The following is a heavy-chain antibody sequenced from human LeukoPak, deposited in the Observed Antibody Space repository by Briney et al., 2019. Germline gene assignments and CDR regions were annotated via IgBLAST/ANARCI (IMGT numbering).Heavy chain of an antibody. J-gene: IGHJ4*02. D-gene: IGHD3-16*01. CDR3: VKEGDYGYYFVY. CDR2: ISSNGGST. CDR1: GFTFSSYA. Sequence: GGSLRLSCSASGFTFSSYAMDWVRPAPGKGLEYVSTISSNGGSTYYADSVKGRFTISRDDSKNTLYLRMSSLRAEDTAVYYCVKEGDYGYYFVYWGQGTLVTVSS. V-gene: IGHV3-64D*06.